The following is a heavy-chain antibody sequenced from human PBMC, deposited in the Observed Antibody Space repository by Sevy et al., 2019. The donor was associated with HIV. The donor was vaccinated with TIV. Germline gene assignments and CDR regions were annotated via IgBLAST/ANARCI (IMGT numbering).Heavy chain of an antibody. CDR1: GFNFRNFW. V-gene: IGHV3-7*03. CDR2: IKQDGSEA. CDR3: VRDKEVGASILDA. J-gene: IGHJ5*02. Sequence: GGSLRLSCVASGFNFRNFWMSWVRQAPGKGLECVADIKQDGSEAYYVDSVKGRFTISRDNAKNSLYLQMNSLRDGDTAMYLCVRDKEVGASILDAWGQGTPVTVSS. D-gene: IGHD1-26*01.